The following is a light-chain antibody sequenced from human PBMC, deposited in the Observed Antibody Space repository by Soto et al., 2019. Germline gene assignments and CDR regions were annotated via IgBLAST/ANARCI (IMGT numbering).Light chain of an antibody. J-gene: IGKJ1*01. Sequence: EIVLTQSPATLSLSPGERSTLSFRASQSLSSYLAWYQQKPGQAPRLLIYGASSRATGIPDRFSGSGSGTDFTLTISRLEPEDFAVYYCQQYGSSPWTFGQGTKVDI. CDR2: GAS. V-gene: IGKV3-20*01. CDR1: QSLSSY. CDR3: QQYGSSPWT.